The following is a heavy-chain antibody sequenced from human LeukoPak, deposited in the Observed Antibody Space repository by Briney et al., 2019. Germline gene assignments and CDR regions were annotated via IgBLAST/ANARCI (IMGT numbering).Heavy chain of an antibody. CDR3: ARGTIAAAGYYYFDY. D-gene: IGHD6-13*01. Sequence: GGPLRLSCAASGFTFSSYWMSWVRRAPGKGLEWVANIKQDGSEKYYVDSVKGRFTISRDNAKNSLYLQMNSLRAEDTAVYYCARGTIAAAGYYYFDYWGQGTQVTVSS. V-gene: IGHV3-7*04. CDR1: GFTFSSYW. J-gene: IGHJ4*02. CDR2: IKQDGSEK.